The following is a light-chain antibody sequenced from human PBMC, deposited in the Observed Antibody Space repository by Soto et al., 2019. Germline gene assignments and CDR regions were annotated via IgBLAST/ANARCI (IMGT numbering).Light chain of an antibody. Sequence: DIQMTQFPSTLSASVGDRVTITCRAGQSIDKWLAWYQQKPGKAPNLLIYEASNLEGGVPSRFSGSRSGTDFTLTISSLQPDDFATYYCQQYKIYPTFGQGTKVETK. CDR3: QQYKIYPT. CDR1: QSIDKW. J-gene: IGKJ1*01. V-gene: IGKV1-5*03. CDR2: EAS.